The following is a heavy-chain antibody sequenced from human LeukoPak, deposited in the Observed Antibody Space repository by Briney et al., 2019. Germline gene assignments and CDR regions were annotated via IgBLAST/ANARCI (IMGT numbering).Heavy chain of an antibody. Sequence: SETLSLTCAVSGYSISSGYYWGWIRPPPGKGLEWIGSIYHSGSTYYNPSLKSRVTISVDTSKNQFSLKLSSVTAADTAVYYCARLGESVVAETFYNWFDPWGQGTLVTVSS. V-gene: IGHV4-38-2*01. J-gene: IGHJ5*02. CDR3: ARLGESVVAETFYNWFDP. CDR2: IYHSGST. CDR1: GYSISSGYY. D-gene: IGHD2-15*01.